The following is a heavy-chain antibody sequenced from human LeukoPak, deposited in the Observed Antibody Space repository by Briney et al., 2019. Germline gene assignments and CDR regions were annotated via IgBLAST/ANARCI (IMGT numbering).Heavy chain of an antibody. V-gene: IGHV3-43*02. CDR1: GFTFDEFA. Sequence: PGGSLRLSCAASGFTFDEFAMHWVRQAPGKGLEWVSFVSGDGGRTDYADSVKGRFTISRDNSKNSLYLQTNSLTAEDTAFYFCARDRMSRAPTYFHHWGQGTLVTVPA. J-gene: IGHJ1*01. CDR2: VSGDGGRT. CDR3: ARDRMSRAPTYFHH. D-gene: IGHD2-2*01.